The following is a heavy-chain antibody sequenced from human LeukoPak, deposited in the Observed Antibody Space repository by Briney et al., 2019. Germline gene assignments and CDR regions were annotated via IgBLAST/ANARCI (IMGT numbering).Heavy chain of an antibody. CDR2: ISYDGSNK. CDR3: ARDLRQGEYNFDY. V-gene: IGHV3-30*01. J-gene: IGHJ4*02. D-gene: IGHD5-12*01. CDR1: GFTFSSYA. Sequence: PGGSLRLSCAASGFTFSSYAMHWVRQAPGKGLEWVAVISYDGSNKYYADSVKGRFTISRDNSKNTLYLQMNSLRAEDTAVYYCARDLRQGEYNFDYWGQGTLVTVSS.